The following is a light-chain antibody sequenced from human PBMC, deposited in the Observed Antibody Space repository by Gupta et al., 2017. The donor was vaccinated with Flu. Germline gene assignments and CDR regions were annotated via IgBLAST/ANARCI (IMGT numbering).Light chain of an antibody. CDR3: PVLDSSYNHWV. CDR1: NIGSKM. V-gene: IGLV3-21*02. J-gene: IGLJ3*02. Sequence: SFVVTRPPPVSVSPGQTARITCGGQNIGSKMVHWYQQEPGQAPVLLVYEDTQRPSGFPQRVSGSNSGNTASLTISRVEAGDEADYYCPVLDSSYNHWVFAGGTKLTVL. CDR2: EDT.